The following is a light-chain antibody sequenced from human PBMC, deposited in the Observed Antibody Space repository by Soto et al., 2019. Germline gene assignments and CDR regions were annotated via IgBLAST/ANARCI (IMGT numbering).Light chain of an antibody. CDR1: QGISSY. V-gene: IGKV1-8*01. Sequence: AIRMTQSPSSLSASTGDRVTITCRASQGISSYLAWYQQKPGKAPKLLIYAASTLQSGVPSRFSGSGSGTDFTLTISSLQPDDFATYYCQQYNSYSPSFGQGTRLEIK. CDR3: QQYNSYSPS. J-gene: IGKJ5*01. CDR2: AAS.